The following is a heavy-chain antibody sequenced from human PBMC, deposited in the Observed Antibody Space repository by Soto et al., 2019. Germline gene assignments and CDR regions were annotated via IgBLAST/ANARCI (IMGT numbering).Heavy chain of an antibody. V-gene: IGHV3-72*01. CDR2: IRNKANSYTT. J-gene: IGHJ4*01. D-gene: IGHD4-4*01. CDR3: SRAGILTTPYYFDY. CDR1: GFTFSDHY. Sequence: EVQLVESGGGLVQPGRSLRLSCAAFGFTFSDHYMDWVRQAPGKGLEWVGRIRNKANSYTTEYAASVKGRFTISRDDSRNSRFLQMNSLKTEDTAVYYWSRAGILTTPYYFDYWGQGTLVTVSS.